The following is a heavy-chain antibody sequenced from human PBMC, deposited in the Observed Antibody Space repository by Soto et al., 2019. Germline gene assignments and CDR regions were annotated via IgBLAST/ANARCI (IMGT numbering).Heavy chain of an antibody. CDR2: INPNSGGT. J-gene: IGHJ4*02. Sequence: QVQLVQSGAEVKKPGASVKVSCKASGYTFTGYYMHWVRQAPGQGLEWMGWINPNSGGTNYAQKFQGWVTMTRDTSNSTAYMELSRLRSDDTAVYYCARVRGGSYYAFDYWGQGTLVTVSS. CDR1: GYTFTGYY. D-gene: IGHD1-26*01. CDR3: ARVRGGSYYAFDY. V-gene: IGHV1-2*04.